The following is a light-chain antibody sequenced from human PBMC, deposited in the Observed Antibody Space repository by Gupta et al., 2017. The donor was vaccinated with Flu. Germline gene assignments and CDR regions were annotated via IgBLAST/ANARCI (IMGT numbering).Light chain of an antibody. CDR1: SSDVGSSNR. V-gene: IGLV2-11*01. CDR3: SSHGGGGGGG. J-gene: IGLJ1*01. CDR2: DVT. Sequence: QSAPTQPRSVSGSPGQSVTISCTGTSSDVGSSNRVSWYQQRPGKAPKLILYDVTERPSGVPDRFSGSKSGNTASLSISGLQADDEADYYCSSHGGGGGGGFGTGTTVTVL.